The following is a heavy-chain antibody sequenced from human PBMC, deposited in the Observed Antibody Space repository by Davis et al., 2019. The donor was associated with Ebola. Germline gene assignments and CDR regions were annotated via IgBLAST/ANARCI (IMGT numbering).Heavy chain of an antibody. CDR3: ARGLSDTFNYYYYMDV. V-gene: IGHV1-69*13. CDR1: GGTFSSYA. CDR2: IIPIFGTA. D-gene: IGHD2/OR15-2a*01. J-gene: IGHJ6*03. Sequence: SVKVSCKASGGTFSSYAISWVRQAPGQGLEWMGGIIPIFGTANYAQKFQGRVTITADESTSTAYMELSSLRSEDTAVYYCARGLSDTFNYYYYMDVWGKGTTVTVSS.